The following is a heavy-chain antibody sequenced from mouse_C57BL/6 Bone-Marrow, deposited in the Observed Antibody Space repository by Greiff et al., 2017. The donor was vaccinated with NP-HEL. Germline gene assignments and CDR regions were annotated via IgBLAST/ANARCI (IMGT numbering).Heavy chain of an antibody. CDR2: IDPSDSYT. J-gene: IGHJ2*01. CDR1: GYTFTSYW. CDR3: ARNWADYFDY. D-gene: IGHD4-1*02. V-gene: IGHV1-69*01. Sequence: QVQLQQPGAELVMPGASVKLSCKASGYTFTSYWMHWVKQRPGQGLEWIGEIDPSDSYTNYNQKFKGKSTLTVDKSSSTAYMQLSSLTPEDSAVYYCARNWADYFDYWGQGTTLTVSS.